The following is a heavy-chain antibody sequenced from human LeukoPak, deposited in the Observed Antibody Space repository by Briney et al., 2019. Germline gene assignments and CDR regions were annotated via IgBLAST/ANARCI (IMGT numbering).Heavy chain of an antibody. D-gene: IGHD3-3*01. CDR3: AKGAPREYGFGYYYYMDV. Sequence: GGSLRLSCAASGFTFSSYAMSWVRQAPGKGLEWVSAISGSGGSTYYADSVKGRFTISRDNSKNTLYLQMNSLRADDTAVYYCAKGAPREYGFGYYYYMDVWGKGTTVTVSS. CDR1: GFTFSSYA. V-gene: IGHV3-23*01. CDR2: ISGSGGST. J-gene: IGHJ6*03.